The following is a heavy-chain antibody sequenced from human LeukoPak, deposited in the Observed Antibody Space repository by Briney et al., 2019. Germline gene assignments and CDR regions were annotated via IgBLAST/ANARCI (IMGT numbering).Heavy chain of an antibody. CDR3: ARGPIAARPFDY. V-gene: IGHV4-34*01. J-gene: IGHJ4*02. D-gene: IGHD6-6*01. Sequence: PSETLSLTCAVYGGSFSGYYWSWIRQPPGKELEWIGEINHSGSTNYNPSLKSRVTISVDTSKNQFSLKLSSVTAADTAVYYCARGPIAARPFDYWGQGTLVTVSS. CDR2: INHSGST. CDR1: GGSFSGYY.